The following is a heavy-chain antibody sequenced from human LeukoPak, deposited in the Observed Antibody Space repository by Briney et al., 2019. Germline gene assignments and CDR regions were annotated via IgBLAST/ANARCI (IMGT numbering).Heavy chain of an antibody. J-gene: IGHJ4*02. CDR1: GFTLTRHA. D-gene: IGHD5-24*01. CDR2: IGDRGDIT. Sequence: GGSLRLSCAASGFTLTRHAMSWVRQAPGKGLEWVSVIGDRGDITYYADSVKGRFTISRDTSTNTVFLQMNSLGLDDTAVYYCAKEWLQHTKRTDHWGQGTLVTVSS. V-gene: IGHV3-23*01. CDR3: AKEWLQHTKRTDH.